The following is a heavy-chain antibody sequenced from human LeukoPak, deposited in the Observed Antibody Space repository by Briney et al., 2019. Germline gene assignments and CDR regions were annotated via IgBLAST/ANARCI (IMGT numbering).Heavy chain of an antibody. CDR2: VNHSGST. V-gene: IGHV4-34*01. Sequence: PSETLSLTCAVYGGSFSGYYWSWIRQPPGKGLEWIGEVNHSGSTNYNPSLKSRVTISVDTSKNQFSLKLSSVTAADTAVYYCARVGDYVWGSYPEVDYWGQGTLVTVSS. J-gene: IGHJ4*02. D-gene: IGHD3-16*02. CDR1: GGSFSGYY. CDR3: ARVGDYVWGSYPEVDY.